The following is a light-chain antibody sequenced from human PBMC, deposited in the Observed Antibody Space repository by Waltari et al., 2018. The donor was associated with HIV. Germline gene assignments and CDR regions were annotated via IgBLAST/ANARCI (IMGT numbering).Light chain of an antibody. V-gene: IGLV2-23*02. CDR1: SSDVGSYNL. CDR3: CSYAGTTTFVV. CDR2: EVS. J-gene: IGLJ2*01. Sequence: QSALTQPASVSGSPGQSITISCTGTSSDVGSYNLVSWYQRPPGKAPKLMIYEVSKRPSGVSNRFSGSKSGNTASLTISGLQAEDEADYYCCSYAGTTTFVVFGGGTKLTVL.